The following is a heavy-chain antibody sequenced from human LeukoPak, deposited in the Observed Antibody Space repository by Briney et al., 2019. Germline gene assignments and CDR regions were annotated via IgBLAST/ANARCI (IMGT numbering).Heavy chain of an antibody. J-gene: IGHJ4*02. CDR1: GGSISSYY. V-gene: IGHV4-59*01. CDR2: IYYSGST. CDR3: ARGNYYYGSGTWEYYFDY. Sequence: TSETLSLTCTVSGGSISSYYWSWIRQPPGKGLEWIGYIYYSGSTNYNPSLKSRVIISVDTSKNQFSLKLTSVTAADTAVYYCARGNYYYGSGTWEYYFDYWGQGTLVSVSS. D-gene: IGHD3-10*01.